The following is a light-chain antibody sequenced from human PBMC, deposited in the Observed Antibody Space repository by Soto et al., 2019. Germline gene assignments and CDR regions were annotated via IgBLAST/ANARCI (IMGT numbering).Light chain of an antibody. V-gene: IGLV2-14*01. CDR3: SSYTSSNNLCV. J-gene: IGLJ1*01. CDR1: SSDVGGYNY. CDR2: EVS. Sequence: QSVLTQPASVSGSPGQSITISCTGTSSDVGGYNYVSWYQQHPGKAPKLMIYEVSNRPSGVSNRFSGSKSGNTASLTISGLQAEDEADYYCSSYTSSNNLCVFGTGTKVT.